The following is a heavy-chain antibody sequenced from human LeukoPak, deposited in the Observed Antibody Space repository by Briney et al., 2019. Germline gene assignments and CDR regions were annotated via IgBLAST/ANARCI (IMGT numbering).Heavy chain of an antibody. CDR2: IRYDGSNK. CDR3: AKGTTNILWWTNDH. J-gene: IGHJ4*02. Sequence: GGSLRLSCAASGFTFSSYGMHWVRQAPGKGLEWVAFIRYDGSNKYYADFVKGRFTISRDNSKNTLYLQMNSLRAEDTAEYYCAKGTTNILWWTNDHWVQGTLVTVSS. CDR1: GFTFSSYG. D-gene: IGHD2-21*01. V-gene: IGHV3-30*02.